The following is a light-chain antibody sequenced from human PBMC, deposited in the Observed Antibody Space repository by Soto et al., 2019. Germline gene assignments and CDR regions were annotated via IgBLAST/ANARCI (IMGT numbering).Light chain of an antibody. CDR3: TSWTCRATMI. CDR1: SSDIGAYNF. Sequence: QSALTQPASVSGSPGQSITISCTGTSSDIGAYNFVSWYQQHPGKAPKLMLYDVNIRPSGVSNRFSGSKSGNTASLTISGLKTEDEVDYYCTSWTCRATMIFGGGTHLTAL. J-gene: IGLJ2*01. V-gene: IGLV2-14*03. CDR2: DVN.